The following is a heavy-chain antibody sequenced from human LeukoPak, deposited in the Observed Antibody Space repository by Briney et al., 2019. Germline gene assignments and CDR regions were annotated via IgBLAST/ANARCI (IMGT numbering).Heavy chain of an antibody. CDR1: GFTVSSNY. V-gene: IGHV3-53*01. CDR3: ARDKLYGDYRRFDY. CDR2: IYSGGST. D-gene: IGHD4-17*01. Sequence: GGSLRLSCAASGFTVSSNYMSWVRQAPGKGLEWVSVIYSGGSTYYADSVKGRFTISRDNSKNTVYLQMNSLRAEDTAVYCCARDKLYGDYRRFDYWGQGTLVTVSS. J-gene: IGHJ4*02.